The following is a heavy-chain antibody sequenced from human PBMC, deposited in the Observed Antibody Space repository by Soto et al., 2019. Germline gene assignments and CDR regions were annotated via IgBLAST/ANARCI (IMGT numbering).Heavy chain of an antibody. CDR2: IYHSGST. D-gene: IGHD3-10*02. Sequence: QVQLQESGPGLVKPSGTLSLTCAVSGGSISSSNWWSWVRQPPGKGLEWIGEIYHSGSTNYNPSLKSRATISVAKSKNQFSLKLSSVTAADTAVYYCASVRGGYYYAMDVWGQGTTVTVSS. CDR3: ASVRGGYYYAMDV. J-gene: IGHJ6*02. CDR1: GGSISSSNW. V-gene: IGHV4-4*02.